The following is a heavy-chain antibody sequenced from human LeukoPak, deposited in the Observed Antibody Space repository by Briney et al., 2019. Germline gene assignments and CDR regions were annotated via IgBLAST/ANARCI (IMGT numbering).Heavy chain of an antibody. V-gene: IGHV3-11*05. Sequence: GGSLRLSCAASGFTFSDYYMSWIRQAPGKGLEWVSYISSSSSYTNYADSVKGRFTISRDNAKNSLYLRMNSLRAEDTAVYYCARGSYGSGSSPLDYWGQGTLVTVSS. CDR2: ISSSSSYT. CDR3: ARGSYGSGSSPLDY. D-gene: IGHD3-10*01. J-gene: IGHJ4*02. CDR1: GFTFSDYY.